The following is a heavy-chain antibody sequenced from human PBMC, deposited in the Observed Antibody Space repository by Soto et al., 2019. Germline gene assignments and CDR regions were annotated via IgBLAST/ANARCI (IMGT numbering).Heavy chain of an antibody. CDR1: GFTFSSYW. Sequence: PGGSVRLSCAASGFTFSSYWMHWVRQAPGKGLVWVSRINSDGSSTSYADSVKGRFTISRDNAKNTLYLQMNSLRAEDTAVYYCARAGYGDSRNHYMDVWGKGTTVTVSS. CDR3: ARAGYGDSRNHYMDV. CDR2: INSDGSST. D-gene: IGHD4-17*01. V-gene: IGHV3-74*01. J-gene: IGHJ6*03.